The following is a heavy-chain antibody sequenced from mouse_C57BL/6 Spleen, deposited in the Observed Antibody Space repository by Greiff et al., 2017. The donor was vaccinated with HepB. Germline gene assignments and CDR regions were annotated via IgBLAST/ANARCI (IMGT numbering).Heavy chain of an antibody. D-gene: IGHD1-1*01. CDR3: TMTTVVAHWYFDV. Sequence: EVQLQQSGAELVRPGASVKLSCTASGFNIKDDYMHWVKQRPEQGLEWIGWIDPENGDTEYASKFQGKATITADTSSNTAYLQLSSLTSEDNAVYYCTMTTVVAHWYFDVWGTGTTVTVSS. J-gene: IGHJ1*03. CDR1: GFNIKDDY. CDR2: IDPENGDT. V-gene: IGHV14-4*01.